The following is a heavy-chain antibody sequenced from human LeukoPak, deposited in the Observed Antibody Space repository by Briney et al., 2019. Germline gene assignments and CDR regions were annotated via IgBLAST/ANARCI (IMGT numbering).Heavy chain of an antibody. Sequence: ASVKVSCKASGYTFTDYYIHWVRQAPGQGLEWMGWIDPNSGGTNFAQKFQGRVTMTRDTSISTAYMELSRLTSDDTAVYYCGRVSWLDYWGQGTLVTVSS. CDR2: IDPNSGGT. J-gene: IGHJ4*02. V-gene: IGHV1-2*02. CDR1: GYTFTDYY. D-gene: IGHD6-13*01. CDR3: GRVSWLDY.